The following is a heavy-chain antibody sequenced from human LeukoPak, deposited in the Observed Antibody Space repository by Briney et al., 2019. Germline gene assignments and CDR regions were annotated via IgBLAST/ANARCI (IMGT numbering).Heavy chain of an antibody. CDR2: ISSSSYI. CDR1: GFTFSSYS. Sequence: PGGSLRLSCAASGFTFSSYSMNWVRQAPGKGLEWVSSISSSSYIYYADSVKGRFTISRGNAKNSLYLQMNSLRAEDTAVYYCAREGPSGDIVVYDAFDIWGQGTMVTVSS. D-gene: IGHD5-12*01. V-gene: IGHV3-21*01. CDR3: AREGPSGDIVVYDAFDI. J-gene: IGHJ3*02.